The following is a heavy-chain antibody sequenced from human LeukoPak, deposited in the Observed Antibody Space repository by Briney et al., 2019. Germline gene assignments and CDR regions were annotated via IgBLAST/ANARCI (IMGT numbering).Heavy chain of an antibody. D-gene: IGHD3-10*01. CDR2: IYYSGST. CDR1: GGSISNYY. J-gene: IGHJ5*02. Sequence: SETLSLTCTVSGGSISNYYWSWIRQPPGKGLEWIGYIYYSGSTNYNPSLKSRVTISVDTSKNQFSLKLSSVTAADTAVYYCARRDYYGSGSYYNTWFDPWGQGTLVTVSS. CDR3: ARRDYYGSGSYYNTWFDP. V-gene: IGHV4-59*08.